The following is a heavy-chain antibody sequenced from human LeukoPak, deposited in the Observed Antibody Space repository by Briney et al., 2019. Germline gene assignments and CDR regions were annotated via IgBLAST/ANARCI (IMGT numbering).Heavy chain of an antibody. CDR2: IYYSGST. Sequence: SETLSLTSTVSGGSISSSSYYWGWIRQPPGKGLEWIGSIYYSGSTYYNPSLKSRVTISVDTSKNQFSLKLSSVTAAHTAVYYCARSDIVATIPFDYWGQGTLVTVSS. D-gene: IGHD5-12*01. CDR1: GGSISSSSYY. V-gene: IGHV4-39*01. CDR3: ARSDIVATIPFDY. J-gene: IGHJ4*02.